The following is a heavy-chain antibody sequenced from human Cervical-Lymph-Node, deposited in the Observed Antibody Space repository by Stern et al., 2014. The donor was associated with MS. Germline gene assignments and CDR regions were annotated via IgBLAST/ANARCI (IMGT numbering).Heavy chain of an antibody. CDR2: IIPLYGTV. CDR3: ARVATYYQGSGSYFDY. D-gene: IGHD3-10*01. J-gene: IGHJ4*02. Sequence: QDQLVQSGAEVKKPGSSVKVSCKASGGTFSNYAISWVRQAPGQGLEWMGGIIPLYGTVNYAQKIKVRLTLTADESTNTAYMELSSLRSEDTAVYYCARVATYYQGSGSYFDYWGQGTLLTVSS. CDR1: GGTFSNYA. V-gene: IGHV1-69*12.